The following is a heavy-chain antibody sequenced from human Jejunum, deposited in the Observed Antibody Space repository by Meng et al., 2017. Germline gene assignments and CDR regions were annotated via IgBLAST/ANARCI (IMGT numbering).Heavy chain of an antibody. CDR2: IYHTGST. CDR1: GGSISSDGYT. CDR3: ASNEDY. Sequence: QPQLQESGSGLVKPSQTLSRTCAVSGGSISSDGYTWSWIRQPPGKGLEWIGYIYHTGSTYYNPSLKSRVTISVDRSKNQFSLKLSSVTAADTAVYYCASNEDYWGQVTLVTVSS. D-gene: IGHD2-8*01. J-gene: IGHJ4*02. V-gene: IGHV4-30-2*01.